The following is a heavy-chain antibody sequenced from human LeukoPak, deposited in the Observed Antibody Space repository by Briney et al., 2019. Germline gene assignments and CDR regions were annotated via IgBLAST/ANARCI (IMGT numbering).Heavy chain of an antibody. V-gene: IGHV3-13*01. D-gene: IGHD4-17*01. CDR2: IGNAGDT. Sequence: TGGPLRLSCAASGFSFTNYDMHWVRQPTGKGLEWVATIGNAGDTYYAGSVKGRFTISRENGKSSLYLQISSLRAGDTAVYYCVRGSTVTYTMDVWGQGTTVIVSS. J-gene: IGHJ6*02. CDR3: VRGSTVTYTMDV. CDR1: GFSFTNYD.